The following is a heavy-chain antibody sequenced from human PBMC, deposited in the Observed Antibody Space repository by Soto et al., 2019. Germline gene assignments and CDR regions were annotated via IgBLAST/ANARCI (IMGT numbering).Heavy chain of an antibody. CDR2: IYYSGST. D-gene: IGHD3-22*01. V-gene: IGHV4-59*01. CDR3: ARDKGWYDSSGYYYEDGWFDP. Sequence: SLTCTVSVGSISSYYWSWIRQPPGKGLEWIGYIYYSGSTNYNPSLKSRVTISVDTSKNQFSLKLSSVTAADTAVYYCARDKGWYDSSGYYYEDGWFDPWGQGTLVTVSS. CDR1: VGSISSYY. J-gene: IGHJ5*02.